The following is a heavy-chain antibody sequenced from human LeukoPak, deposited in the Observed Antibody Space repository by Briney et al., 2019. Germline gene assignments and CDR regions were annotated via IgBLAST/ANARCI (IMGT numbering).Heavy chain of an antibody. V-gene: IGHV3-21*01. D-gene: IGHD6-19*01. CDR3: ARVTVAGSGYYYGMDV. Sequence: GGSLRLSCAASGFTFSSYSMNWVRQAPGKGLEWVSSISSSSSYIYYADSVKGRFTISRDNAKNSLYLQMNSLRAEDTAVYYCARVTVAGSGYYYGMDVWGQGTTVTVSS. CDR2: ISSSSSYI. CDR1: GFTFSSYS. J-gene: IGHJ6*02.